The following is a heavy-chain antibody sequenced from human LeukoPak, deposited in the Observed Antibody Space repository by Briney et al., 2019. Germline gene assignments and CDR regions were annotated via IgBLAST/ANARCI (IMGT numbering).Heavy chain of an antibody. D-gene: IGHD1-1*01. CDR2: ISGSRGST. CDR3: AKDGKTTDY. J-gene: IGHJ4*02. V-gene: IGHV3-23*01. CDR1: GFTFSTYA. Sequence: PGGSLRLSCAASGFTFSTYAMSWVRQAPGKGLEWVSSISGSRGSTYYTDSVKGRFTISRDNSKNTLHLQMNSLRVEDTAVYYCAKDGKTTDYWGQGTLVTVSS.